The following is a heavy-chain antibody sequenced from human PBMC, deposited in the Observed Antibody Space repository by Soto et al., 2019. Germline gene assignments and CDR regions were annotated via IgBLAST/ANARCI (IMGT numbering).Heavy chain of an antibody. CDR1: GGSFSGYY. V-gene: IGHV4-34*01. Sequence: SETLSLTCAVYGGSFSGYYWSWIRQPPGKGLEWIGEINHSGSTNYNPSLKSRVTISVDTSKNQFSLKLSSVTPADTAVYYCARGRGVVVGAATLYYYYGMDVWGQGTTVTVSS. D-gene: IGHD2-15*01. CDR2: INHSGST. CDR3: ARGRGVVVGAATLYYYYGMDV. J-gene: IGHJ6*02.